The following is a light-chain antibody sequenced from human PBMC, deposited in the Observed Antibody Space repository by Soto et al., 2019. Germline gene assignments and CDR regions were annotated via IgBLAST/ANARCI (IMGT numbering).Light chain of an antibody. CDR2: DAS. CDR1: QSVSSY. CDR3: LQRSNWPLT. Sequence: EIVLTQSPATLSLSPGERATLSCRASQSVSSYLVWYQQKPGQPPRVLIYDASNRATGIPVRFSGSGSGTDFTLTISSLESEDFAVYYCLQRSNWPLTFGPGTKIDI. J-gene: IGKJ3*01. V-gene: IGKV3-11*01.